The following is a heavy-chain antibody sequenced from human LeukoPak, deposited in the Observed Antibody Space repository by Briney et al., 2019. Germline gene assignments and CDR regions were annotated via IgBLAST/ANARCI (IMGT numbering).Heavy chain of an antibody. J-gene: IGHJ6*03. V-gene: IGHV3-49*03. CDR3: TRIGRNWNYQYYYYMDV. Sequence: GGSLRLSCTASGFTFGDYAMSWFRQAPGKGLEWVGFIRSKAYGGTTEYAASVKGRFTISRDDSKSIAYLQMNSLKTEDTAVYYCTRIGRNWNYQYYYYMDVWGKGTTVTVSS. CDR1: GFTFGDYA. D-gene: IGHD1-7*01. CDR2: IRSKAYGGTT.